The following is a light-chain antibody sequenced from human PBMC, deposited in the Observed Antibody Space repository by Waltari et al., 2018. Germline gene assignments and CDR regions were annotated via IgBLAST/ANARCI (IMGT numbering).Light chain of an antibody. CDR2: DAS. V-gene: IGKV3-11*01. Sequence: DIVLTQSPATLSLSPGERATLSCRASQSVSHFLAWYQQRPGQAPRLLIYDASNRATCIPSRFSGSGSETDFTLTISSLEPEDFAVYYCQHRANWPLTFGPGTRVDVK. CDR1: QSVSHF. J-gene: IGKJ3*01. CDR3: QHRANWPLT.